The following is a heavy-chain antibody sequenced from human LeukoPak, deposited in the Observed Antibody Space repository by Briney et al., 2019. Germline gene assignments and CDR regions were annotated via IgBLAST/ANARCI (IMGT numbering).Heavy chain of an antibody. J-gene: IGHJ4*02. V-gene: IGHV1-69*13. CDR3: ASAAVAGTETAY. Sequence: SVKVSCKASGGTFSSYAFSWVRQAPGQGLEWMGGIIPIFGTANYAQKFQGRVTITADESTSTAYMELSNLRSEDTAVYYCASAAVAGTETAYWGQGTLVTVSS. CDR1: GGTFSSYA. D-gene: IGHD6-19*01. CDR2: IIPIFGTA.